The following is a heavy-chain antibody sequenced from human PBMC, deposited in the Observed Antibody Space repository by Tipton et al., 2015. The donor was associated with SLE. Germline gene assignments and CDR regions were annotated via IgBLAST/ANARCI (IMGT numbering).Heavy chain of an antibody. CDR1: GGSISESTYS. D-gene: IGHD2-2*01. CDR2: VFRGGST. V-gene: IGHV4-61*05. CDR3: ARGCSSSTCEPFYFFGMDV. Sequence: TLSLTCTVSGGSISESTYSWDWIRQAPGKGLEWIGEVFRGGSTNYSPSLESRVTITVDMSKNQFSLRLISVTAADTAVYYCARGCSSSTCEPFYFFGMDVWGQGTTVTVSS. J-gene: IGHJ6*02.